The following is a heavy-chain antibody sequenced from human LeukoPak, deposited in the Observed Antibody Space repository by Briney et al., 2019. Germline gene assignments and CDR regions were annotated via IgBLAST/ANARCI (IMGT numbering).Heavy chain of an antibody. CDR2: IKQDGSEK. Sequence: GRSLRLSCAASGFTFSSYGMHWVRQAPGKGLEWVANIKQDGSEKYYVDSVKGRFTISRDNAKNSLYLQMNSLRAEDTAVYYCASTLTLDNWGQGTLVIVSS. J-gene: IGHJ4*02. V-gene: IGHV3-7*03. CDR3: ASTLTLDN. D-gene: IGHD3-16*01. CDR1: GFTFSSYG.